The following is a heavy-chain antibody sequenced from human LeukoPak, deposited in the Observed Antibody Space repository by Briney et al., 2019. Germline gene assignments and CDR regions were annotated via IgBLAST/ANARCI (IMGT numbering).Heavy chain of an antibody. CDR2: ISSNGGST. V-gene: IGHV3-64D*06. CDR3: VSGSYYNFDY. CDR1: GFTFSSYA. J-gene: IGHJ4*02. Sequence: GGSLRLSCSASGFTFSSYAMHWVRQAPGKGLEYVSAISSNGGSTYYADSVKGRFTISRDNSENTLYLQMSSLRAEDTAVYYCVSGSYYNFDYWGQGTLVTVSS. D-gene: IGHD1-26*01.